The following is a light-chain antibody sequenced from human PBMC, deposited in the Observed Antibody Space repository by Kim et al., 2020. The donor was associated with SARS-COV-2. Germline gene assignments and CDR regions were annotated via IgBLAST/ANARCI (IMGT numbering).Light chain of an antibody. Sequence: SSELTQPHSASVSPGQTASITCPEDKLGDKYACWYQQKPGQYPVLVIYQDTKRPSGIHGRFSGSNSGNTDALTISGTQAMVEADYYGQAWDSSTVVFGGGTQLTFL. CDR1: KLGDKY. CDR3: QAWDSSTVV. J-gene: IGLJ2*01. V-gene: IGLV3-1*01. CDR2: QDT.